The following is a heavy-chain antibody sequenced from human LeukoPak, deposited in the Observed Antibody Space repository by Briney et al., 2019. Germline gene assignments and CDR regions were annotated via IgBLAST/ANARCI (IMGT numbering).Heavy chain of an antibody. CDR2: INPSGGST. D-gene: IGHD3-3*01. CDR1: GYTFTSCY. Sequence: ASVEVSCKASGYTFTSCYMHWVRQAPGQGLEWMGIINPSGGSTSYAQKFQGRVTMTRDTSTSTVYMELSSLRSEDTAVYYCARDLRAYYDFIDYWGQGTLVTVSS. CDR3: ARDLRAYYDFIDY. V-gene: IGHV1-46*01. J-gene: IGHJ4*02.